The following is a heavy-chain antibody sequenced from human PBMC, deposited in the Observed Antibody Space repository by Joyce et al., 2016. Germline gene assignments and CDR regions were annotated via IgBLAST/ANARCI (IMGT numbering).Heavy chain of an antibody. CDR3: ARGGKIYCSSGICYSLGCWFDP. V-gene: IGHV1-2*04. J-gene: IGHJ5*02. D-gene: IGHD2-15*01. Sequence: QVQLVQSGAEVKKPGASVRVSCKTSGYTFSDYYIHWVRQAPGQGLEWMGWINPDSGGTNYAQKFQGWVTLTRDTSINTTYMDLRSLKSDDTAVYYCARGGKIYCSSGICYSLGCWFDPWGQGTLVTVSS. CDR2: INPDSGGT. CDR1: GYTFSDYY.